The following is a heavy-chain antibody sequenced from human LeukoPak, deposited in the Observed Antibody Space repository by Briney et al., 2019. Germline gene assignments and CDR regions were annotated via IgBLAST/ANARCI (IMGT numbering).Heavy chain of an antibody. CDR1: GYTFTGYY. J-gene: IGHJ4*02. CDR3: ARQKSRGVIGYFDY. V-gene: IGHV1-2*02. D-gene: IGHD3-10*01. Sequence: ASVKVSCKASGYTFTGYYMHWVRQAPGQGLEWMGWINPNSGGTNYAQKFQGRVTMTRDTSISTAYMEPSRLRSDDTAVYYCARQKSRGVIGYFDYWGQGTLVTVSS. CDR2: INPNSGGT.